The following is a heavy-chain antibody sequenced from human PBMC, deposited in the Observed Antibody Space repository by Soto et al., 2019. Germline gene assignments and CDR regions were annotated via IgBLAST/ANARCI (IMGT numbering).Heavy chain of an antibody. D-gene: IGHD4-17*01. J-gene: IGHJ3*02. V-gene: IGHV1-24*01. CDR1: GYTLTELS. CDR3: ATDGNGDSDAFDI. CDR2: FDPEDGET. Sequence: ASVKVSCKVPGYTLTELSMHWVRQAPGKGLEWMGGFDPEDGETIYAQKFQGRVTMTEDTSADTAYMELSSLRSEDTAVYYCATDGNGDSDAFDIWGQGTMVTVSS.